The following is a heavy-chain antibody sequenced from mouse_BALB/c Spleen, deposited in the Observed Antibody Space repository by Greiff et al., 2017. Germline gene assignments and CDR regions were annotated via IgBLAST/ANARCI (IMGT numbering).Heavy chain of an antibody. Sequence: VHLVESGPGLVAPSQSLSITCTVSGFSLTGYGVNWVRQPPGKGLEWLGMIWGDGSTDYNSALKSSLSISKDNYKSQVFLIMNSLQNDDTARYYCARDGRGNYYAMDYWGQGTSVTVSS. D-gene: IGHD2-1*01. CDR2: IWGDGST. CDR1: GFSLTGYG. V-gene: IGHV2-6-7*01. CDR3: ARDGRGNYYAMDY. J-gene: IGHJ4*01.